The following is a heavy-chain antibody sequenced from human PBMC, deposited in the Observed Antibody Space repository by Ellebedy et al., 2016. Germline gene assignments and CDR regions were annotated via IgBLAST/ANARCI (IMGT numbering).Heavy chain of an antibody. V-gene: IGHV3-33*06. J-gene: IGHJ4*02. CDR1: GFTFSSYG. CDR3: AKTGAAGTLLPYCFDY. Sequence: GGSLRLSRAASGFTFSSYGMHWVRQAPGKGLEWVAVIWYDGSNKYYADSVKGRFTISRDNSKNTLYLQMNSLRAEDTAVYYCAKTGAAGTLLPYCFDYWGQGTLVTVSS. D-gene: IGHD6-13*01. CDR2: IWYDGSNK.